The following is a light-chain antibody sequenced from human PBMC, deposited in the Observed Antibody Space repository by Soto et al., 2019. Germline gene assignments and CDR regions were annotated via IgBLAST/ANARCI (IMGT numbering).Light chain of an antibody. J-gene: IGKJ5*01. CDR1: QDISNY. Sequence: DIQMTQSPSSLSTSVGDRVTITCRASQDISNYLNWYQQRPGKAPKLLIYDGSNLERGVPSRFSGTRSGTHFTFAITSLQPEDVATYYCQQSDSLPITFGQGTRLDI. CDR2: DGS. CDR3: QQSDSLPIT. V-gene: IGKV1-33*01.